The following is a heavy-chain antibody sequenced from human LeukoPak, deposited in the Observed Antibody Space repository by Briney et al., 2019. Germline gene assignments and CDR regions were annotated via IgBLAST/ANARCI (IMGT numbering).Heavy chain of an antibody. CDR1: GFTFSSYW. Sequence: GGSLRLSCAASGFTFSSYWMSWVRQAPGKGLEWVANIKEDESDKYYVDSVKGRFTISRDNAKNSLHLQMNSLRAEDTAVYFCARDRHLDYWGQGTLVTVSS. J-gene: IGHJ4*02. CDR2: IKEDESDK. CDR3: ARDRHLDY. V-gene: IGHV3-7*01.